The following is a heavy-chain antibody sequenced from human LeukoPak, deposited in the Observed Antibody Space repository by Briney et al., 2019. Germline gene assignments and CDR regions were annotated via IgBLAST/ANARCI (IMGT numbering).Heavy chain of an antibody. Sequence: ASVKVSCKASGYTFTGYYMHWVRQAPGQGLEWMGWINPNSGGTNYAQKFQGRVTMTRDTSISTAYMELSRLRSDDTAVYYCARRSMAPGRQGNYDYWGQGTLVTVSS. J-gene: IGHJ4*02. CDR2: INPNSGGT. D-gene: IGHD3-10*01. V-gene: IGHV1-2*02. CDR1: GYTFTGYY. CDR3: ARRSMAPGRQGNYDY.